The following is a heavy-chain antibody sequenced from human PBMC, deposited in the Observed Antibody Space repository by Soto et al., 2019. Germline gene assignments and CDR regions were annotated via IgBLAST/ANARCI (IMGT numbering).Heavy chain of an antibody. CDR2: ITNNGGAT. J-gene: IGHJ6*04. V-gene: IGHV3-64*01. CDR1: GFIFSNYA. CDR3: ARRAPVHGDYVGMDV. Sequence: EVQLVESGGGLVQPGGSLRLSCAASGFIFSNYAMHWVRQAPGKGLEYVSAITNNGGATYYANSVKGRFTISRDNSKNTLYLQMSSLRAEDMAVYYCARRAPVHGDYVGMDVWGKGTTVTVSS. D-gene: IGHD4-17*01.